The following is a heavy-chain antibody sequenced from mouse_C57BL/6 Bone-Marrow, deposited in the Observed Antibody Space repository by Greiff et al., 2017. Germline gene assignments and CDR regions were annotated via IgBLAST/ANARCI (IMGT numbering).Heavy chain of an antibody. V-gene: IGHV1-9*01. J-gene: IGHJ1*03. Sequence: VQLQQSGAELMKPGASVKLSCKATGYTFTGYWIEWVKQRPGHGLEWIGEILPGSGSTNYNEKFKGKATFTADTSSNTAYMQLSSLTTEDSAIXYCARTNYYGSSYPHWYFDVWGTGTTVTVSA. CDR1: GYTFTGYW. CDR3: ARTNYYGSSYPHWYFDV. CDR2: ILPGSGST. D-gene: IGHD1-1*01.